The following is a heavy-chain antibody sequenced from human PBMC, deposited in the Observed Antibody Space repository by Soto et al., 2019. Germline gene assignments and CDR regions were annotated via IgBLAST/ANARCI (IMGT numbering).Heavy chain of an antibody. D-gene: IGHD3-10*01. V-gene: IGHV4-59*02. CDR1: GGSVSTYF. J-gene: IGHJ3*02. CDR3: ARAPLEYYYGSGSYPDAFDI. CDR2: FYDSGST. Sequence: SETLSLTCSVSGGSVSTYFWGWIRQPPGKGLEWIGYFYDSGSTNYNPSLKSRVTISVDTSKNQFSLKLSSVTAADTAVYYCARAPLEYYYGSGSYPDAFDIWGQGPMVTVSS.